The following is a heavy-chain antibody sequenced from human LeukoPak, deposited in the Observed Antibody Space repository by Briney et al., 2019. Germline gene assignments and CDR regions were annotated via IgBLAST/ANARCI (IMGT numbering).Heavy chain of an antibody. CDR3: ARDSGDYFHY. J-gene: IGHJ4*02. CDR2: VSYDGSND. V-gene: IGHV3-30*04. Sequence: GGSLRLSCAVSGFTFSSYAMSWVRQAPGKGLEWVAVVSYDGSNDYYADSVKGRFTISRDNSKNTLYLQMSSLRAEDTAVYYCARDSGDYFHYWGQGTLVTVSS. CDR1: GFTFSSYA. D-gene: IGHD4-17*01.